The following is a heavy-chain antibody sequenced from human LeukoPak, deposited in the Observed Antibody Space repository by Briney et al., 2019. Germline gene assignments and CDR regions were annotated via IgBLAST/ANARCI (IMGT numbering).Heavy chain of an antibody. Sequence: GASVKVSCKASGYTFTSYYMHWVRQAPGQGLEWMGINNPSGGSTSYAQKFQGRVTMTRDTSTSTVYMELSSLRSEDTAVYYCARDPLLRRDAFDIWGQGTMVTVSS. J-gene: IGHJ3*02. CDR2: NNPSGGST. V-gene: IGHV1-46*01. CDR1: GYTFTSYY. CDR3: ARDPLLRRDAFDI. D-gene: IGHD1-26*01.